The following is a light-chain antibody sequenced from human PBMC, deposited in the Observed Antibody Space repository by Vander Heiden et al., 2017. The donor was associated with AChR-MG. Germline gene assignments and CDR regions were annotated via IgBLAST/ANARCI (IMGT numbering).Light chain of an antibody. CDR1: QSLLHSDGKTY. CDR2: DVS. J-gene: IGKJ1*01. Sequence: DIVMTQPPLPLSVTPGQPASISCKSSQSLLHSDGKTYLFWYLQKTGQPPQHLIYDVSRRFSGVPDRFSGSGSGTDFTLKISRVETEDVGVYYCMEGPHLKTFGQGTKVEIK. V-gene: IGKV2-29*02. CDR3: MEGPHLKT.